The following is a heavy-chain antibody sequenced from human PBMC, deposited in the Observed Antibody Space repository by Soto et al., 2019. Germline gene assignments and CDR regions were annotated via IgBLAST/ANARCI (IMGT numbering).Heavy chain of an antibody. J-gene: IGHJ6*02. V-gene: IGHV4-59*01. D-gene: IGHD4-17*01. CDR3: ARDLSNYGDFRDYGMDV. CDR2: IYYSGST. Sequence: SETLSLTCTVSGGSISSYYWSWIRQPPGKGLEWIGYIYYSGSTNYNPSLKSRVTISVDTSKNQFSLKLSSVTAADTAVYYCARDLSNYGDFRDYGMDVWGPGTTVTVYS. CDR1: GGSISSYY.